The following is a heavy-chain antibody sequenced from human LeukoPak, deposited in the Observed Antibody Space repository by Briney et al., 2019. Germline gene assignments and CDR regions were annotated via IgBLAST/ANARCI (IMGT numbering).Heavy chain of an antibody. V-gene: IGHV5-51*01. J-gene: IGHJ4*02. Sequence: GESLKISGKGSGYSVTTYGSGWVRQVPGKGLEWMGLMDPSDSDTRYSPSFQGQVTISADKSISTAYLQWSSLKASDTAMYYCARADRGVHDYWGQGTLVTVSA. D-gene: IGHD3-10*01. CDR2: MDPSDSDT. CDR1: GYSVTTYG. CDR3: ARADRGVHDY.